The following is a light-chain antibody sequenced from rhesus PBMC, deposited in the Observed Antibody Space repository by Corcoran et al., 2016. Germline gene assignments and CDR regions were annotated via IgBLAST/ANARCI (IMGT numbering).Light chain of an antibody. CDR3: QQYYGSPYG. J-gene: IGKJ2*01. V-gene: IGKV1-46*01. CDR2: SAT. CDR1: QSFSSS. Sequence: DIQMTQSPSSLSASVGDTVTITCRASQSFSSSLAWYQQKPGKTPKLLIYSATSLQSGVPSRFSGSKSGTVFTLTISSLQPEDIARYYCQQYYGSPYGFGQGTKVKI.